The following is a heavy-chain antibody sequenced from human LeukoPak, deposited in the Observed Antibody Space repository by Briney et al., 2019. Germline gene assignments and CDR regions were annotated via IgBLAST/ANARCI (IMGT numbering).Heavy chain of an antibody. J-gene: IGHJ4*02. D-gene: IGHD1-1*01. Sequence: GGSLRLSCVDSRFTFSRYWMSWVRQAPGKGLEWLSYISGSGGDTNYADSVRGRFTISRDNAKNSLYLQMNSLRVEDTAVYYCARDPRTVRIWGQGTLVTVSS. CDR1: RFTFSRYW. CDR2: ISGSGGDT. CDR3: ARDPRTVRI. V-gene: IGHV3-21*05.